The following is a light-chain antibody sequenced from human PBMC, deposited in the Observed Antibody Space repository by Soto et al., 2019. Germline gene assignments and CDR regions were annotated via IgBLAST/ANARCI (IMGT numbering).Light chain of an antibody. V-gene: IGLV1-44*01. Sequence: QPVLTQPPSASGTPGQRVTISCSGSSSNIGSNTVNWYQQLPGTAPKLLIYSNNQRPSGVPDRFSGSKSGTSASLAISGLQSEDEADYYCSSFERSSTRVIGGGTKLTVL. CDR1: SSNIGSNT. CDR3: SSFERSSTRV. CDR2: SNN. J-gene: IGLJ3*02.